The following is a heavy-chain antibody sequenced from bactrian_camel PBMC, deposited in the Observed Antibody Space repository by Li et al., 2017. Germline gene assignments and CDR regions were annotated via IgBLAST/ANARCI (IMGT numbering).Heavy chain of an antibody. CDR2: IDMDGRP. CDR1: GDPRHSAC. CDR3: EADPAPCTGSLIMEWEYNY. D-gene: IGHD8*01. J-gene: IGHJ4*01. Sequence: HVQLVESGGGSVQAGGSLRLSCVVSGDPRHSACMAWFRQAPEKEREGVATIDMDGRPHYTDSVKGRFTLSKDNANHTLYLQMNSLKPEVTAMYYCEADPAPCTGSLIMEWEYNYMGQGTQVTVS. V-gene: IGHV3S55*01.